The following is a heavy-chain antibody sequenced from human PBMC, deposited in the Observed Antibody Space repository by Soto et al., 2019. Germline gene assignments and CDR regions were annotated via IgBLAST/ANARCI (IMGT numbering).Heavy chain of an antibody. D-gene: IGHD5-12*01. J-gene: IGHJ4*02. CDR1: GGSMSSYY. Sequence: LSLTCTVSGGSMSSYYWSWIRQSPGKGLEWIGYIYYSGSTNYNPSLKSRVAISLDTSKNQFSLMLSSVTAADTAVYYCARGEWLATIKPYFAYWGQGTLVTVSS. CDR2: IYYSGST. CDR3: ARGEWLATIKPYFAY. V-gene: IGHV4-59*01.